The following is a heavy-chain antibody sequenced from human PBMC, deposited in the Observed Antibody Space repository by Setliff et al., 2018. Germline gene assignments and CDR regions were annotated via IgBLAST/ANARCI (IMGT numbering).Heavy chain of an antibody. D-gene: IGHD4-17*01. Sequence: SETLSLTCTVSGGSISSGGYYWSWIRQHPGKGLKWIGYIYYSGNTYYNPSLKSRVTISVDTSKNQFSLKLSSVTASDTAVYYCARSYGGNPFDYWGQGTLVTVSS. V-gene: IGHV4-31*03. CDR3: ARSYGGNPFDY. J-gene: IGHJ4*02. CDR1: GGSISSGGYY. CDR2: IYYSGNT.